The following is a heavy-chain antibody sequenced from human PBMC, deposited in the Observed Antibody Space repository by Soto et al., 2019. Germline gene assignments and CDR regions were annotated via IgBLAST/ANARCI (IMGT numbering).Heavy chain of an antibody. CDR3: ARDGNSSSSLYYYYGMDV. CDR2: INPNSGGT. V-gene: IGHV1-2*04. D-gene: IGHD6-6*01. Sequence: GASVKVSCKASGYTFTGYYMHWVRQAPGQGLEWMGWINPNSGGTNYAQKFQGWVTMTRDTSISTAYMELSRLRSYDTAVYYCARDGNSSSSLYYYYGMDVWGQGTTVTVSS. CDR1: GYTFTGYY. J-gene: IGHJ6*02.